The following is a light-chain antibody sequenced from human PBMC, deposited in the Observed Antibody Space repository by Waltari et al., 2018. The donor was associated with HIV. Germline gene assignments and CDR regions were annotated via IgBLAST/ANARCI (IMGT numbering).Light chain of an antibody. J-gene: IGKJ2*01. CDR1: QSVSSY. Sequence: EIVLTQSPATLSLSPGERATLSCRASQSVSSYLAWYQQKPGHAPRLLIYDASNRATGIPARFSGSGSGKDFTLTISSLEPEDFAVYYCQQRSNWPPYTFGQGTKLEIK. CDR2: DAS. CDR3: QQRSNWPPYT. V-gene: IGKV3-11*01.